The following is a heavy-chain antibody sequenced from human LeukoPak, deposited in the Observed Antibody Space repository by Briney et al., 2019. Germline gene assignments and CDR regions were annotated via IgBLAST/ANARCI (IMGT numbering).Heavy chain of an antibody. J-gene: IGHJ4*02. CDR3: AKETKSSGSLDY. Sequence: GGSLRLSCAASGFTIDDYAMHWVRQAPGKGLEWVSGISWNSGSIGYADSVKGRFTISRDNAKNSLYLQMNSLRAEDTALYYCAKETKSSGSLDYWGQGTLVTVSS. CDR1: GFTIDDYA. D-gene: IGHD3-10*01. CDR2: ISWNSGSI. V-gene: IGHV3-9*01.